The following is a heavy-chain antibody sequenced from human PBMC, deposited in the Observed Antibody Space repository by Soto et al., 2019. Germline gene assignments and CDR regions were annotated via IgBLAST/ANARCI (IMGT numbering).Heavy chain of an antibody. Sequence: QVQLQESGPGLLKPSGPRSLTSAVSVGSIGIINCGGWSRQPPGKGLQWIGEIYHSGSTNYIPSLKSRVTISVDKSRNQFSLKLSSVTAADTAVYYCARRWGEGRVDYWGQGTLVTVSS. V-gene: IGHV4-4*02. CDR3: ARRWGEGRVDY. CDR1: VGSIGIINC. D-gene: IGHD3-10*01. CDR2: IYHSGST. J-gene: IGHJ4*02.